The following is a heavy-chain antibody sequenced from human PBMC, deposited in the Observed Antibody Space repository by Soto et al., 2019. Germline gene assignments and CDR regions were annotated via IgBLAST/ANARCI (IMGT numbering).Heavy chain of an antibody. CDR2: ISDDGSRE. CDR3: ARGEYCGSTSCYPTSYFDY. V-gene: IGHV3-30-3*01. CDR1: VFAFSTDT. D-gene: IGHD2-2*01. Sequence: GWSLRLSCEASVFAFSTDTMQWCRQAAGKGLEWLAVISDDGSRENHADSVKGRFTISRDNSRNTLYLLVSSLRAEDTAVYYCARGEYCGSTSCYPTSYFDYWGQGTLVTVSS. J-gene: IGHJ4*02.